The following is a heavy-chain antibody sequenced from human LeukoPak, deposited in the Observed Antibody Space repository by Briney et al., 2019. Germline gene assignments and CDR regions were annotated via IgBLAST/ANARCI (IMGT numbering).Heavy chain of an antibody. CDR3: ARRFLNAFDI. CDR1: GGSISSYY. J-gene: IGHJ3*02. V-gene: IGHV4-4*09. CDR2: IYTSGST. Sequence: PSETLSLTCTVSGGSISSYYWSWIRQTPGKGLEWIGYIYTSGSTNYNPSLKSRVTISVDTSKNQFSLKLSSVTAADTAVYYCARRFLNAFDIWGQGTMVTVSS. D-gene: IGHD3-3*01.